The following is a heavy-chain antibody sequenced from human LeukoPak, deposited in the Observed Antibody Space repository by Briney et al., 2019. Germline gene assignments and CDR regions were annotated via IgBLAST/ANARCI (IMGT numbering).Heavy chain of an antibody. CDR1: GFTFSSYE. D-gene: IGHD3-22*01. V-gene: IGHV3-48*03. CDR2: ISSSGSRI. Sequence: PGGSLRLSCAASGFTFSSYEMNWVRQAPGKGLEWVSYISSSGSRIYYADSVKGRFTISRDNAKNSLYLQMNSLRAEDTAVYYCARDGEDYDNSGYYYYFDYWGQGTLVTVSS. J-gene: IGHJ4*02. CDR3: ARDGEDYDNSGYYYYFDY.